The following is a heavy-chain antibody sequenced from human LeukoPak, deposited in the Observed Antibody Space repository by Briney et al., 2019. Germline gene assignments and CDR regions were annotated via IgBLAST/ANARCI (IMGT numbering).Heavy chain of an antibody. CDR2: ISSSSSYI. V-gene: IGHV3-21*01. D-gene: IGHD5-18*01. CDR3: ARDLGGYSYGSHFDY. Sequence: GGSLRLSCAASGFTFSSYSMNWVRQAPGKGLEWVSSISSSSSYIYYAASVKGRFTISRDNAKNSLYLQMNSLRAEDTAVYYCARDLGGYSYGSHFDYWGQETLVTVSS. J-gene: IGHJ4*02. CDR1: GFTFSSYS.